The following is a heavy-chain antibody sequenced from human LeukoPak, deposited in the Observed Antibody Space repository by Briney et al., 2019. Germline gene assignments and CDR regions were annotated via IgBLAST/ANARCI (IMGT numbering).Heavy chain of an antibody. V-gene: IGHV4-59*01. CDR3: ARASTTFDD. J-gene: IGHJ4*02. D-gene: IGHD1-14*01. CDR2: VSDGGRT. Sequence: SEILSLTCSVSGGSITSYYWSWIRQPPGKGLEWIGHVSDGGRTNYSPSLRSRVSISVDTSKNQFSLKLNSVTAADTAVYFCARASTTFDDWGQGTLVTVSS. CDR1: GGSITSYY.